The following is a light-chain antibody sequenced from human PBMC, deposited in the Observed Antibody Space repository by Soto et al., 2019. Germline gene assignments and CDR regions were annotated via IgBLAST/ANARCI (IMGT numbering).Light chain of an antibody. J-gene: IGKJ4*01. CDR3: QQRISWPLT. CDR1: QSVSSN. Sequence: EIVMTQSPVTLSVSPGERATLSCRASQSVSSNLAWYQQKPGQAPSLLIYGAFTRATGVPARFSGTGSGTEFTLTISSLQSEDFAIYYCQQRISWPLTFGGGTKVDIK. CDR2: GAF. V-gene: IGKV3-15*01.